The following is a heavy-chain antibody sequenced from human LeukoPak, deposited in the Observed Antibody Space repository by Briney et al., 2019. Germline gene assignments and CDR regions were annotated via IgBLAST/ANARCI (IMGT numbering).Heavy chain of an antibody. V-gene: IGHV4-59*08. D-gene: IGHD3-10*01. CDR2: IYYSGST. CDR3: ARHSMQRLSIITMVRGVITAPFDY. CDR1: GGSISSYY. Sequence: SETLSLTCTVSGGSISSYYWSWIRQPPGKGLEWIGYIYYSGSTNYNPSLKSRVTISVDTSKNQFSLKLSSVTAADTAVYYCARHSMQRLSIITMVRGVITAPFDYWGQGTLVTVSS. J-gene: IGHJ4*02.